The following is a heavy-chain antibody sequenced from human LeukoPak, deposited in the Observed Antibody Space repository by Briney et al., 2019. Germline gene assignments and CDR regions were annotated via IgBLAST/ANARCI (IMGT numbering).Heavy chain of an antibody. D-gene: IGHD3-16*01. CDR1: GGSISSYY. CDR2: IYYSGST. J-gene: IGHJ3*02. CDR3: ASTWGLSAFDI. Sequence: PSETLSLTCTVSGGSISSYYWSWIRKPPGLGLEWIGYIYYSGSTNYNPSLRSRVTISVDTSKNQFSLKLSSVTAADTAVYYCASTWGLSAFDIWGQGTMVTVSS. V-gene: IGHV4-59*01.